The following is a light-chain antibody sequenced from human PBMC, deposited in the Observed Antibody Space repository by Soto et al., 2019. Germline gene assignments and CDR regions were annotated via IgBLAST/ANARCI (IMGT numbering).Light chain of an antibody. Sequence: QSVLTHPPSVSAAPGQKVTISFSGSSSNIGGNSVSWYKQLPGTAPKLLIYDHNKRPSGIPDRFSGSKSGTSDTLGITGFQTGDEADYYCGSWDSSLSAYVFGTGTKSPS. CDR2: DHN. CDR1: SSNIGGNS. CDR3: GSWDSSLSAYV. J-gene: IGLJ1*01. V-gene: IGLV1-51*01.